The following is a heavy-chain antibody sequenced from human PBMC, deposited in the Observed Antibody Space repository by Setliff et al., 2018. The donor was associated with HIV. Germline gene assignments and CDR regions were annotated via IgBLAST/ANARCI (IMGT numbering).Heavy chain of an antibody. CDR2: IYYNGNT. J-gene: IGHJ4*02. Sequence: ETLSLTCTVSGGSISSDYWSWIRQSPGKGLEWIGYIYYNGNTNYNPTLNSRGTIPVDTSKNQFSLNLNSVTAADTAVYYCARPVLGIGGGAMFDSWGQGTLVTVSS. CDR1: GGSISSDY. D-gene: IGHD3-3*01. CDR3: ARPVLGIGGGAMFDS. V-gene: IGHV4-59*08.